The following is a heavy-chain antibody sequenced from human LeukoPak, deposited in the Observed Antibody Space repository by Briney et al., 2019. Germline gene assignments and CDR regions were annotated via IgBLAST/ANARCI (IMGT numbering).Heavy chain of an antibody. CDR1: GGSFSGYY. CDR2: INHSGST. J-gene: IGHJ4*02. V-gene: IGHV4-34*01. D-gene: IGHD6-13*01. Sequence: PSETLSLTCAVYGGSFSGYYRSWIRQPPGKGLEWIGEINHSGSTNYNPSLRSRVTISVDTSKNQFSLKLSSVTAADTAVYYCARGRVERAAAGTNFDYWGQGTLVTVSS. CDR3: ARGRVERAAAGTNFDY.